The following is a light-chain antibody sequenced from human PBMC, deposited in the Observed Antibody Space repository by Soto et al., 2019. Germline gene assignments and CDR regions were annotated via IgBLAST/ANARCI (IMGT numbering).Light chain of an antibody. CDR1: QSISVS. J-gene: IGKJ1*01. CDR2: DAS. Sequence: IQITQSPSTRSASVLYTLTITCRASQSISVSLAWYQQKPGKAPNLLIYDASTLQGGVPSRFSGSGSGTEFTLTVTSLQPEDFATYFCQQYDKYSTFGHGTKVDIK. V-gene: IGKV1-5*01. CDR3: QQYDKYST.